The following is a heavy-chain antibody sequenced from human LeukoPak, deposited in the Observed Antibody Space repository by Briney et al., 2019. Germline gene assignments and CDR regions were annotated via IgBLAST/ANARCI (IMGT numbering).Heavy chain of an antibody. CDR3: ARVDLDYAGIVVVVAATPLGY. V-gene: IGHV1-18*01. CDR2: ISAYNGNT. CDR1: GYTFTSYG. Sequence: ASVKVSCKASGYTFTSYGISWVRQAPGQGLEWMGRISAYNGNTNYAQKLQGRVTMTTDTSTSTAYMELRSLRSDDTAVYYCARVDLDYAGIVVVVAATPLGYWGQGTLVTVSS. J-gene: IGHJ4*02. D-gene: IGHD2-15*01.